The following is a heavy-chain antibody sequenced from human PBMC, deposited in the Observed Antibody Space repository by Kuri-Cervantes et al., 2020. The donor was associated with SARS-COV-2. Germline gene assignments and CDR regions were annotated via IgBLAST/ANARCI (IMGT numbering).Heavy chain of an antibody. J-gene: IGHJ4*02. CDR3: ARDVGYGGTSELDITYFDS. D-gene: IGHD4-23*01. V-gene: IGHV1-69*13. CDR2: IIPIFGTP. CDR1: GGTFSSYA. Sequence: SVKVSCKASGGTFSSYAISWVRQAPGQGLEWMGGIIPIFGTPNYAQKFEGRVTITADESTSTAYMEMSSLRFEDTAVYFCARDVGYGGTSELDITYFDSWGQGTLVTVSS.